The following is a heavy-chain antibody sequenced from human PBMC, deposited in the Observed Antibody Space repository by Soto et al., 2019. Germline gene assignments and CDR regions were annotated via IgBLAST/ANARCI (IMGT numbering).Heavy chain of an antibody. V-gene: IGHV3-9*01. CDR1: GFPIDDYA. J-gene: IGHJ3*02. Sequence: GGSLILSCAASGFPIDDYAMHLVRPAPGKGLEWVSGISWNSGSIGYADSVKGRFTISRDNAKNSLYLQMNSLRAEDTALYYCAKDIAAAAAFDIWGQGTMVTVSS. D-gene: IGHD6-13*01. CDR3: AKDIAAAAAFDI. CDR2: ISWNSGSI.